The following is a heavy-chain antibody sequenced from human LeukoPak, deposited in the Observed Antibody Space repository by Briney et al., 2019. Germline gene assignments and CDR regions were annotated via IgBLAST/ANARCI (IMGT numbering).Heavy chain of an antibody. CDR1: GFTFSSYW. V-gene: IGHV3-7*01. CDR3: ARPPKGSSSWVYFDY. CDR2: IKQNGSEK. D-gene: IGHD6-13*01. Sequence: GGSLRLSCAASGFTFSSYWMSWVRQAPGKGLEWVANIKQNGSEKYYVDSVKGRFTISRDNAKNSLYLQMNSLRAEDTAVYYCARPPKGSSSWVYFDYWGQGTLVTVSS. J-gene: IGHJ4*02.